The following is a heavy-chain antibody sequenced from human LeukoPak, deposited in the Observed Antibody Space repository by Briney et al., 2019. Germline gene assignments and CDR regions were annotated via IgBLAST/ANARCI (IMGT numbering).Heavy chain of an antibody. V-gene: IGHV1-18*01. D-gene: IGHD2-15*01. Sequence: ASVKVSCKASGYTFTSYGISWVRQAPGQGLEWMGWISAYNGNTNYAQKLQGRVTMTTDTSTSTAYMELRSLRSDDTAVYYCARTEGRGYCSGGSCLYYWGQGTLVTVSS. J-gene: IGHJ4*02. CDR3: ARTEGRGYCSGGSCLYY. CDR1: GYTFTSYG. CDR2: ISAYNGNT.